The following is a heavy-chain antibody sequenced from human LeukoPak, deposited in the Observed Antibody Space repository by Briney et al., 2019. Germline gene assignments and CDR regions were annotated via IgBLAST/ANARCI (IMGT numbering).Heavy chain of an antibody. CDR2: INPNSGGT. CDR3: AAFGGQWLVRGDVAFDV. J-gene: IGHJ3*01. CDR1: VYTFTDYY. D-gene: IGHD6-19*01. Sequence: ASVTVSFKASVYTFTDYYMHWVRQAPGQGLEWMGWINPNSGGTNYAQKFQGRVTMTSDTSISTAYMELSSLRSDDTAVYYCAAFGGQWLVRGDVAFDVWGQGTMVTVSS. V-gene: IGHV1-2*02.